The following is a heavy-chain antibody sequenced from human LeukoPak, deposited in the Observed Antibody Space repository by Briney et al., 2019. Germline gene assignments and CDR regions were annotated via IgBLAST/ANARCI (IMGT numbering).Heavy chain of an antibody. D-gene: IGHD5-12*01. Sequence: GASVKVSCKASGYTFTGYYMHWVRQAPGQGLEWMGWINPDSGGTNYAQKFQGRVTMTRDTSISTAYMELSRLRSDDTAMYYCARANSGYVSHTSYFDYWGQGTLVTLSS. CDR2: INPDSGGT. V-gene: IGHV1-2*02. J-gene: IGHJ4*02. CDR3: ARANSGYVSHTSYFDY. CDR1: GYTFTGYY.